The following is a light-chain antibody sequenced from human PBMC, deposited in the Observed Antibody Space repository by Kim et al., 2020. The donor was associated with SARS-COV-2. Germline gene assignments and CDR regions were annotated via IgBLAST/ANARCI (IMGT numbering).Light chain of an antibody. CDR2: GAS. J-gene: IGKJ2*01. CDR1: QNIGIN. V-gene: IGKV3-15*01. CDR3: QQYGDWPYV. Sequence: VSPEESAALSCRTSQNIGINLAWYQQKPGQAPRLLIYGASTRATGISDRFSGSGSGTDFTLTISSLQSEDLAVYYCQQYGDWPYVFGQGTKLEI.